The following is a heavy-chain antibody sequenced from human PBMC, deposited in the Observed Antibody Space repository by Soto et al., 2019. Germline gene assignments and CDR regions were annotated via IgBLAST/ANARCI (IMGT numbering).Heavy chain of an antibody. J-gene: IGHJ4*02. CDR2: IRGSGGST. Sequence: GGSLRLSCAGTGFTFSSYDMSWVRQAPGKGLEWVSTIRGSGGSTYYADSVKGRFTISRDNSKNTLYLQMNSLRAEDTAVYYCAKAKSSGWYFSDYWGQGTLVTVS. CDR3: AKAKSSGWYFSDY. CDR1: GFTFSSYD. D-gene: IGHD6-19*01. V-gene: IGHV3-23*01.